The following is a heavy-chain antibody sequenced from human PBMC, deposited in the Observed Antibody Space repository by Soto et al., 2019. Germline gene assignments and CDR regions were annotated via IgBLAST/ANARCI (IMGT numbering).Heavy chain of an antibody. CDR2: IYYSGST. D-gene: IGHD3-22*01. J-gene: IGHJ4*02. CDR1: GGSISSGDYY. V-gene: IGHV4-30-4*01. Sequence: QVQLQESGPGLVKPSQTLSLTCTVSGGSISSGDYYWSWIRQPPGKGLEWIGYIYYSGSTYYNPSLKSRATISVDPSKNQFSLKLSSVTAEDTAVYYCARGPRTYYYDSSGYYPFDYWGQGTLVTVSS. CDR3: ARGPRTYYYDSSGYYPFDY.